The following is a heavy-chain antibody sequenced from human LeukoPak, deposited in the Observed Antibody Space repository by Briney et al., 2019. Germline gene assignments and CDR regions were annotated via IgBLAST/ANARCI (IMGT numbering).Heavy chain of an antibody. CDR3: AKDRVGTNAFDI. D-gene: IGHD1-26*01. J-gene: IGHJ3*02. V-gene: IGHV4-59*01. CDR1: GGSISSYY. Sequence: PSETLSLTCTVSGGSISSYYWSWIRQPPGKGLEWIGYIYYSGSTKYNPSLKSRVTTSVDTSKNQVSLKLRSATAADTAVYYCAKDRVGTNAFDIWGQGTMVTVSS. CDR2: IYYSGST.